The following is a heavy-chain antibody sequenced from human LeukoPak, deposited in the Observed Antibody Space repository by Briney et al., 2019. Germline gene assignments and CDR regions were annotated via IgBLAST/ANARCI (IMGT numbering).Heavy chain of an antibody. V-gene: IGHV3-23*01. D-gene: IGHD2-21*01. J-gene: IGHJ4*02. Sequence: GGSLRLSCAASVFTFSSYAMSWVRQAPGKGLEWVSSISGSGGDTHYADSVQGRFSISRDNSKNSLYVQMNSLGGEDTAVYYCAKGAAGTLVGHYFDSWGQGTLVTVSS. CDR2: ISGSGGDT. CDR3: AKGAAGTLVGHYFDS. CDR1: VFTFSSYA.